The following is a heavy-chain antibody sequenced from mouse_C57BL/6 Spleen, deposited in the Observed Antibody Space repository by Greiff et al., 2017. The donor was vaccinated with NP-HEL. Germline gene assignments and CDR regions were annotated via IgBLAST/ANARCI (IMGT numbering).Heavy chain of an antibody. CDR2: IDPSDSYT. D-gene: IGHD1-1*01. CDR3: ARSFTTVTFDY. Sequence: QVQLQQPGAELVRPGTSVKLSCKASGYTFTSYWMHWVKQRPGQGLEWIGVIDPSDSYTNYIQKFKGKATLTVDTSSSTAYMQLSSLTSEDSAVYYCARSFTTVTFDYWGQGTTLTVSS. J-gene: IGHJ2*01. CDR1: GYTFTSYW. V-gene: IGHV1-59*01.